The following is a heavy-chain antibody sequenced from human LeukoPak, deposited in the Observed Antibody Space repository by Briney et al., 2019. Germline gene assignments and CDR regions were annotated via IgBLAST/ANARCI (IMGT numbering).Heavy chain of an antibody. D-gene: IGHD7-27*01. CDR1: AFTFSDFS. CDR3: AREDDSWGPNNLDL. V-gene: IGHV3-48*02. J-gene: IGHJ3*01. Sequence: SGGSLRLSCAASAFTFSDFSMNWVRQAPGKGLEWISYIDTSSSIVYYANSVMGRFTVTRDNAKSSLYLQMNSLRDEDTAVYYCAREDDSWGPNNLDLWGQGTMVTVSS. CDR2: IDTSSSIV.